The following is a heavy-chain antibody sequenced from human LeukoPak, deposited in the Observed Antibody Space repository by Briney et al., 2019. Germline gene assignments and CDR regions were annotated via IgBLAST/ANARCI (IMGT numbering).Heavy chain of an antibody. CDR3: ARMGEYRSGGSCYFDY. J-gene: IGHJ4*02. D-gene: IGHD2-15*01. V-gene: IGHV2-70*04. Sequence: SGPALVKPTQTLTLTCTFSGFSLSTSGMRVSWIRQPPGKALEWLSRIDWDDDKFYSTSLKTRLTISKDTSKNQVVLTMTNMDPVDTATYYCARMGEYRSGGSCYFDYWGQGTLVTVSS. CDR1: GFSLSTSGMR. CDR2: IDWDDDK.